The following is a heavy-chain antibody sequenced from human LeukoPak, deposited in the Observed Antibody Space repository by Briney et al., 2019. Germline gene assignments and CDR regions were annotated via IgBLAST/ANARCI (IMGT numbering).Heavy chain of an antibody. CDR2: IRGSGGDT. V-gene: IGHV3-23*01. J-gene: IGHJ4*02. D-gene: IGHD3-10*01. Sequence: GGSLRLSCAASGFTFSNYAMSWVRQAPGKGLEWVSTIRGSGGDTCYADSVGGRFTISRDNSKNTLYLQMSSLRAEDTAVYYCAKYYYDSGSYPDSWGQGTLVTVSS. CDR3: AKYYYDSGSYPDS. CDR1: GFTFSNYA.